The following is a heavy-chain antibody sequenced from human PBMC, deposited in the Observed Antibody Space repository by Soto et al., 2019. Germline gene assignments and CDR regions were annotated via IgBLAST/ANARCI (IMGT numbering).Heavy chain of an antibody. Sequence: GGSLRLSCAASGFTFSSYGMHWVRQAPGKGLEWVAVISYDGSNKYYADSVKGRFTISRDNSKNTLYLQMNSLRAEDTAVYYCAKEDIVVVVAATQYYFDYWGQGTLVTVSS. V-gene: IGHV3-30*18. J-gene: IGHJ4*02. CDR2: ISYDGSNK. CDR1: GFTFSSYG. CDR3: AKEDIVVVVAATQYYFDY. D-gene: IGHD2-15*01.